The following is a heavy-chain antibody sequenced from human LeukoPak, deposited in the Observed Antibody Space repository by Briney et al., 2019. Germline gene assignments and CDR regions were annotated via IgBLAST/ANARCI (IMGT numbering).Heavy chain of an antibody. CDR2: ISPTGSTT. V-gene: IGHV3-74*01. CDR1: GFSFSGHW. CDR3: ARGPNSNWSGLDF. J-gene: IGHJ4*02. Sequence: GGSLRLSCTASGFSFSGHWMHWARHLPGKGLVWVSRISPTGSTTSYADSVKGRFTVSRDNAKNTLYLQVNNLRTEDTAVYYCARGPNSNWSGLDFWGQGTLLTVSS. D-gene: IGHD6-6*01.